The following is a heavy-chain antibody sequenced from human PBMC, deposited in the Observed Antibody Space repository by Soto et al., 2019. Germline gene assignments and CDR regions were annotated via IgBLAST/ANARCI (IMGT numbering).Heavy chain of an antibody. CDR3: TTRVEQWIQLWTSYDY. J-gene: IGHJ4*02. Sequence: PGGSLRLSCTASGFTFSNAWMNWVRQAPGKGLEWVGRIKSKTDGGTTDYAAPVKGRFTISRDDSKNTLYLQMNSLKTEDTAVYYCTTRVEQWIQLWTSYDYWGQGTLVTVSS. D-gene: IGHD5-18*01. V-gene: IGHV3-15*07. CDR2: IKSKTDGGTT. CDR1: GFTFSNAW.